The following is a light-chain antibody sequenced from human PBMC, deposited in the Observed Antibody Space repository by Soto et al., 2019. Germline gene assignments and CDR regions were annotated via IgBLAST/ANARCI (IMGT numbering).Light chain of an antibody. Sequence: DIQMTQSPATLSASVGDRVTITCRASQSISSWLAWYRQKPGKVPKLLIDDASSLESGVPSRFSGSGSGTEFTLTISSLQPDDFATYYCQQYNTYPWTFGQGTKVDIK. J-gene: IGKJ1*01. CDR1: QSISSW. CDR2: DAS. CDR3: QQYNTYPWT. V-gene: IGKV1-5*01.